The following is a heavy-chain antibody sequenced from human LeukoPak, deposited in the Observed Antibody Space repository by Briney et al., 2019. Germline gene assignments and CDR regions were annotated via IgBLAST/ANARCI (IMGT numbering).Heavy chain of an antibody. V-gene: IGHV3-33*06. Sequence: GGPLRLSCAASGFTFSSYGMHWVRQAPGKGLEWVAVIWYDGSNKYYADSVKGRFTISRDNSKNTLYLQMNSLRAEDTAVYYCGKTTVGYSSGQKPAWPVDYWGQGTLVTVSS. CDR3: GKTTVGYSSGQKPAWPVDY. CDR2: IWYDGSNK. D-gene: IGHD5-18*01. J-gene: IGHJ4*02. CDR1: GFTFSSYG.